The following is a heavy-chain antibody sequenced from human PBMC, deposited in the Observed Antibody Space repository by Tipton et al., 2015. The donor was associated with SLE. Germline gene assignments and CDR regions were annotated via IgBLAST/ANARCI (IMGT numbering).Heavy chain of an antibody. CDR3: ARGGSLIQEWPHFHS. J-gene: IGHJ4*02. CDR1: GGSISSGSYY. CDR2: IYTSGGT. V-gene: IGHV4-61*02. D-gene: IGHD3-3*01. Sequence: TLSLTCTVSGGSISSGSYYWSWIRQPAGKGLEWIGRIYTSGGTKYSPSLKGRVTISVDSSKNQISLKLSAVTAADTAVYFCARGGSLIQEWPHFHSWGQGTLVTVFS.